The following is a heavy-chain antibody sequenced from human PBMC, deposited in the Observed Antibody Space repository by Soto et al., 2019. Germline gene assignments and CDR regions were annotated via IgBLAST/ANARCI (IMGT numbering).Heavy chain of an antibody. CDR1: GFTFSTYA. D-gene: IGHD2-2*02. V-gene: IGHV3-30-3*01. J-gene: IGHJ6*02. CDR3: ARARWARYCSGSDCYTNYWYYGMDV. Sequence: GGSLRLSCAASGFTFSTYAMHWVRQAPGKGLEWVAVTSHDGSYKYYADSVKGRFTISRDSAKNTLSWQMNGLRVEDTALYYCARARWARYCSGSDCYTNYWYYGMDVWGQGTTVTVSS. CDR2: TSHDGSYK.